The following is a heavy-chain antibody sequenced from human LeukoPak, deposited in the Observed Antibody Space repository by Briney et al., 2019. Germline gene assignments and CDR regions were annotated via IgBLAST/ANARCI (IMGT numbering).Heavy chain of an antibody. J-gene: IGHJ6*03. CDR1: GFTFSNAW. D-gene: IGHD3-3*01. CDR3: TSDFWSGYAYYYYMDV. Sequence: GGSLRLSCAASGFTFSNAWMSWVRQAPGKGLEWVGRIKSKTDGGTTEYAAPVKGRFTISRDDSKNTLYLQMNSLKTEDTAVYYCTSDFWSGYAYYYYMDVWGKGTTVTVSS. CDR2: IKSKTDGGTT. V-gene: IGHV3-15*01.